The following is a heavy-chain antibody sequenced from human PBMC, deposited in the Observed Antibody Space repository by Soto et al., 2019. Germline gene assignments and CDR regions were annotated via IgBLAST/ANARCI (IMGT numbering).Heavy chain of an antibody. CDR3: ARGAHYYDGSGYYGY. CDR2: ISSSSSYI. J-gene: IGHJ4*02. CDR1: GFTFSSYS. V-gene: IGHV3-21*01. Sequence: EVQLVESGGGLVKPGGSLRLSCAASGFTFSSYSMNWVRQAPGKGLEWVSSISSSSSYIYYADSVKGRFTISRDNAKNSLYLQMNSLRAADTAVYYCARGAHYYDGSGYYGYWGRGTLVTVSS. D-gene: IGHD3-22*01.